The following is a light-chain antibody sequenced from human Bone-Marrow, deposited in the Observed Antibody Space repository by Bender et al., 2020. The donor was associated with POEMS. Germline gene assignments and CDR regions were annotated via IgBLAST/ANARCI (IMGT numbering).Light chain of an antibody. CDR1: SSNIGAHA. Sequence: QSVLTQPPSASGTPGQRVTISCSGGSSNIGAHAVNWYQHLPVTAPKLLIYPGHRRPSKVLDRFSGSRSGTSASLAISVLQSEDEAEYYGAVWDDRLNGWGFGGGTKLTVL. CDR2: PGH. V-gene: IGLV1-44*01. J-gene: IGLJ3*02. CDR3: AVWDDRLNGWG.